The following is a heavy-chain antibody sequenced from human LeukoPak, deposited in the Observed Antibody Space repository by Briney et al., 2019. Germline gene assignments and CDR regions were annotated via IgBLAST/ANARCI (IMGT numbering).Heavy chain of an antibody. CDR2: LYTSGST. D-gene: IGHD1-26*01. J-gene: IGHJ4*02. Sequence: GGSLRLSCEAPGFTVSSNYMSWVRQAPGKGLEWVSLLYTSGSTYYADSVKGRFTISRDSSKNTVYLQMNDLRGEDTAVYYCAGTTKYYFDSWGQGALVTVSS. CDR1: GFTVSSNY. V-gene: IGHV3-66*01. CDR3: AGTTKYYFDS.